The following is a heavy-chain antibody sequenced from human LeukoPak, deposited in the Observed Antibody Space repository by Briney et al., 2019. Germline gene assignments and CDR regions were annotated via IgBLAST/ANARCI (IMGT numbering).Heavy chain of an antibody. CDR1: GFTFPIYW. Sequence: GGSRRLSCAASGFTFPIYWMHWVRQAPGKGLVWVSRVNGDGSTTTYADSVKGRFTISRDNAKNTVYLQMDSLRAEDTAVYYCTRPQHGDLYAFDIWGQGTMVTVSS. D-gene: IGHD3-16*01. V-gene: IGHV3-74*01. CDR2: VNGDGSTT. CDR3: TRPQHGDLYAFDI. J-gene: IGHJ3*02.